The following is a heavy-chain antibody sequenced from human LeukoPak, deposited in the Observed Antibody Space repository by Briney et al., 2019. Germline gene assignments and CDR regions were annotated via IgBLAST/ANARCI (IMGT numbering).Heavy chain of an antibody. CDR2: INHSGST. J-gene: IGHJ4*02. CDR3: ARSSGWYLKATSFDY. D-gene: IGHD6-19*01. CDR1: GGSFSGYY. V-gene: IGHV4-34*01. Sequence: PSETLSLTCAVYGGSFSGYYWSWIRQPPGKGLEWIGEINHSGSTNYNPSLKSRVTISVDTSKNQFSLKLSSVTAADTAVYYCARSSGWYLKATSFDYWGQGTLATVSS.